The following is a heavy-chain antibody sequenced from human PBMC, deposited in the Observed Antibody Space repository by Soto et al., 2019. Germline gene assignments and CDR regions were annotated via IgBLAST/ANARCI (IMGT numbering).Heavy chain of an antibody. J-gene: IGHJ4*02. V-gene: IGHV1-69*04. CDR2: IIPILGIA. CDR1: GGTFSSYA. Sequence: ASVKVSCKASGGTFSSYAISWVRQAPGQGLEWMGRIIPILGIANYAQKFQGRVTITADKSTSTAYMELSSLRSEDTAVYYCARDPDGYKWGTVDYWGQGTLVTVSS. D-gene: IGHD3-16*01. CDR3: ARDPDGYKWGTVDY.